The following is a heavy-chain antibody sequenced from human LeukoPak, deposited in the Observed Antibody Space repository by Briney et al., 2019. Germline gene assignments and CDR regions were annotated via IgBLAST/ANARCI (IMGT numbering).Heavy chain of an antibody. CDR3: ARDFHSNFDY. J-gene: IGHJ4*02. V-gene: IGHV1-69*13. CDR2: IIPIFGTA. CDR1: LGIFRSYA. Sequence: SSVQVSLLACLGIFRSYAFSWVRQATGQGLEWMGMIIPIFGTAHYAQKLRGRVTNTADESTSQAYMELSSLRAEDTAVYYCARDFHSNFDYWGQGTLVTVSS. D-gene: IGHD4-11*01.